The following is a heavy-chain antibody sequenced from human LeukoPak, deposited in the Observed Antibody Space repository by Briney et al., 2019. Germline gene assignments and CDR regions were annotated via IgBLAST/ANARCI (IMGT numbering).Heavy chain of an antibody. CDR2: ISYDGSNK. CDR1: GFTFSSYG. J-gene: IGHJ3*02. V-gene: IGHV3-30*18. D-gene: IGHD4-17*01. Sequence: GGSPRLSCAASGFTFSSYGMHWVRQAPGKGLEWVAVISYDGSNKYYADSVKGRFTISRDNSKNTLYLQMNSLRAEDTAVYYCAKLGPYGDREPDAFDIWGQGTMVTVSS. CDR3: AKLGPYGDREPDAFDI.